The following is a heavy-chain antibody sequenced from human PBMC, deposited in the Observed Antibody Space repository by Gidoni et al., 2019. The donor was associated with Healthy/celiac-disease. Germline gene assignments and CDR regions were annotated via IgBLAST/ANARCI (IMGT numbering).Heavy chain of an antibody. V-gene: IGHV4-4*07. J-gene: IGHJ4*02. CDR2: IYTSGST. D-gene: IGHD6-19*01. CDR1: GGSISSYY. Sequence: QVQLQESGPGLVKPLETLSLTCTVSGGSISSYYWSWIRQPAGKGLEWIGRIYTSGSTNYNPSLKSRVTMSVDTSKNQFSLKLSSVTAADTAVYYCARSYFKQWLVQTDYFDYWGQGTLVTVSS. CDR3: ARSYFKQWLVQTDYFDY.